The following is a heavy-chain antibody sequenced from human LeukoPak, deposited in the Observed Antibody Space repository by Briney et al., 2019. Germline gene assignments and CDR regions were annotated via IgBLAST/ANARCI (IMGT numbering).Heavy chain of an antibody. CDR3: AKVGTTSNFYYYYGMDV. V-gene: IGHV3-74*01. Sequence: PGRSLRLSCAASGFTFSSYWMYWVRQAPGKGLVLVSRINSDGSTTSYADSVKGRLTISRDNAKNTLYLQMNILRAEDTAVYYCAKVGTTSNFYYYYGMDVWGQGTTVTGSS. CDR1: GFTFSSYW. CDR2: INSDGSTT. J-gene: IGHJ6*02. D-gene: IGHD2/OR15-2a*01.